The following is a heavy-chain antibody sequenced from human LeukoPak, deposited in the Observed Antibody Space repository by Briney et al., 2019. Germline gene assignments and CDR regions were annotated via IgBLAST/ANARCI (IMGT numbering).Heavy chain of an antibody. D-gene: IGHD6-19*01. J-gene: IGHJ4*02. CDR2: INHSGST. CDR1: GGSFSGYY. V-gene: IGHV4-34*01. Sequence: SETLSLTCAVYGGSFSGYYWSWIRQPPGKGLEWIGEINHSGSTNYNPSLKSRVTISVDTSKNQFSLKLNSVTAADTAIYYCARDWVAGKFDYWGQGTLLAVSS. CDR3: ARDWVAGKFDY.